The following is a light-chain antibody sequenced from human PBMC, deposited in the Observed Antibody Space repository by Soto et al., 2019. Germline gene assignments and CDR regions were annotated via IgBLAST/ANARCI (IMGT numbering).Light chain of an antibody. CDR2: DAS. J-gene: IGKJ2*01. CDR1: QSISSF. V-gene: IGKV3-11*01. CDR3: QQRSNWYT. Sequence: EIVLTQSPATLSFSPGERATLSCRASQSISSFLTWYQHKPGQAPRLLIYDASKRATGIAARFSGSGSGTDFTLTISSPEPEDFGVYYCQQRSNWYTFGPGTKLEIK.